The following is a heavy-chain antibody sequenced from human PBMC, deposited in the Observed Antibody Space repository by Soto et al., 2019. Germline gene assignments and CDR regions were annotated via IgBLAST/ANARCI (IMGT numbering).Heavy chain of an antibody. J-gene: IGHJ5*02. CDR3: AKRRGGNPDDWFEP. CDR1: GGSISSYY. CDR2: IYYSGST. Sequence: SETLSLTCTVSGGSISSYYWSWIRQPPGKGLEWIGYIYYSGSTKYNPSLKSRVSILVDKSINTAYLQWISLKASDTAMYYCAKRRGGNPDDWFEPWGQGTLVTVYS. V-gene: IGHV4-59*12. D-gene: IGHD2-15*01.